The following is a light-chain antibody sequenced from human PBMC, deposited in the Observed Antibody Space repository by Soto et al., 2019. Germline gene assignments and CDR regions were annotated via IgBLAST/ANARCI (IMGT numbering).Light chain of an antibody. J-gene: IGKJ1*01. CDR2: KAS. Sequence: DIQMTQSPSTLSASVGDRVTITCRASQSISSWLAWYQQKPGKDPKLLIYKASSLESGVPSRFSGSGSGTEFTLTISSLQPDDFATYYCQQYNSYSTFGQGTKVDSK. V-gene: IGKV1-5*03. CDR3: QQYNSYST. CDR1: QSISSW.